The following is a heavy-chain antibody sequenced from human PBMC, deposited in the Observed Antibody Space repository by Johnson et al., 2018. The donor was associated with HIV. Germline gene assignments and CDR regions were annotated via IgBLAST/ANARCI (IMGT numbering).Heavy chain of an antibody. Sequence: QVQLVESGGGVVQPGRSLRLSCAASGFTFSNAWMNWVRQAPGKGLEWVAVISYDGSNKYYADSVKGRFTISRDNSNNTLYLQMNSLRAEDTAVYYCARDVNFWSGPLHAFDIWGQGTMVTVSS. J-gene: IGHJ3*02. CDR3: ARDVNFWSGPLHAFDI. V-gene: IGHV3-30-3*01. D-gene: IGHD3-3*01. CDR1: GFTFSNAW. CDR2: ISYDGSNK.